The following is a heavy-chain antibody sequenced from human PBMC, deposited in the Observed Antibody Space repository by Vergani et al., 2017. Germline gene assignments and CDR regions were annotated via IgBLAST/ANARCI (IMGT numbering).Heavy chain of an antibody. CDR2: IHYSENT. CDR1: GFTFSSAW. Sequence: VQPVESGGGLVKPGGSLRLSCTTSGFTFSSAWMSWVRQPPGKGLEWIGSIHYSENTNYNPSLKTRVTISVDTSKNQFSLTLTSVTAADTAVYYCASDTDSGQRADRWGQGILVTVTS. V-gene: IGHV4-59*01. J-gene: IGHJ5*02. CDR3: ASDTDSGQRADR. D-gene: IGHD6-19*01.